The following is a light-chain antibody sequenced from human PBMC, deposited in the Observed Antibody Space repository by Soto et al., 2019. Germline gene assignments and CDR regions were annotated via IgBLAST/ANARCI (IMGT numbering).Light chain of an antibody. V-gene: IGLV1-40*01. CDR3: QSYDSSLSAV. Sequence: QTVVTQPPSVSGAPGQRVTISCTGSSSNIGAGYDVHWYQQLPGTAPKLLIYGNSNRPSGVPDRFSGSKSGTSASQAITGLQAEDEADYYCQSYDSSLSAVFGGGTKLTVL. CDR2: GNS. CDR1: SSNIGAGYD. J-gene: IGLJ2*01.